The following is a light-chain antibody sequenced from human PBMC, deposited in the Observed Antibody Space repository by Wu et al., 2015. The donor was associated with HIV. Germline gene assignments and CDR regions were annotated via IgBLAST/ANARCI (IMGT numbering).Light chain of an antibody. J-gene: IGKJ1*01. CDR1: QNIFTY. CDR2: DAS. Sequence: IQLTQSPSSLSASIGDRVNITCRASQNIFTYVAWYQQTPGKAPRVLIYDASTLQRGVPSRFSGSGSGTDFTLTISGLQREDFATYYCQQSSTPPWTFGQGTRVEIK. V-gene: IGKV1-39*01. CDR3: QQSSTPPWT.